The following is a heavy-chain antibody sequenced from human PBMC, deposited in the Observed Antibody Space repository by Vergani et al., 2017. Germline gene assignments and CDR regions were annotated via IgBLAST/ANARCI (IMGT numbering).Heavy chain of an antibody. CDR3: AKDGRENSDYGYFDY. Sequence: QVQLVATWGAVVHPGGSLRLYCATSGFSFNTYGAHWVRQAPGKGLEWVAFIGYDGRIKYNVDSVKGRFTISRDTSKKTLSLQMRSLRADDTAVYYCAKDGRENSDYGYFDYWGQGTLVTVSS. CDR1: GFSFNTYG. D-gene: IGHD4-17*01. J-gene: IGHJ4*02. V-gene: IGHV3-30*02. CDR2: IGYDGRIK.